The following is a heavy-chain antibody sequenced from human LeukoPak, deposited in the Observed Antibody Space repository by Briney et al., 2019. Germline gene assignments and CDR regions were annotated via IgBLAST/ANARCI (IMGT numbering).Heavy chain of an antibody. Sequence: SGTLSLTCAVYGGSFSGYYWSWIRQPPGKGLEWIGEINHSGSTNYNPSLKSRVTISVDTSKNQFSLKLSSVTAADTAVYYCARLYWGSGWYFDLWGRGTLVTVSS. CDR2: INHSGST. J-gene: IGHJ2*01. V-gene: IGHV4-34*01. CDR3: ARLYWGSGWYFDL. CDR1: GGSFSGYY. D-gene: IGHD2-8*02.